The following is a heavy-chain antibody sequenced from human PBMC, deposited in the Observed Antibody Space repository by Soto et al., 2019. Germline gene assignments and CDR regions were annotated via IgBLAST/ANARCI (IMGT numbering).Heavy chain of an antibody. CDR2: INSDGSST. CDR3: AVAVAGPTAIGY. Sequence: GGSLRLSCAASGFTFSSYWMHWVRQAPGKGLVWVSRINSDGSSTSYADSVKGRFTISRDNAKNTLYLQMNSLRAEDTAVYYCAVAVAGPTAIGYWGQGTLVTVSA. J-gene: IGHJ4*02. CDR1: GFTFSSYW. D-gene: IGHD6-19*01. V-gene: IGHV3-74*01.